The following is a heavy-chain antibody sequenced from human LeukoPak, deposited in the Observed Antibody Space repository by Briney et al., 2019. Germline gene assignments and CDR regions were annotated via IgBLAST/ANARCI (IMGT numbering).Heavy chain of an antibody. V-gene: IGHV3-33*01. D-gene: IGHD3-3*01. J-gene: IGHJ6*02. Sequence: PGRSLRLSCAASGFTFSSYGMHWVRQAPGKGLEWVAVIWYDGSNKYYADSVKGRFTISRDNPKNTLYLQMNSLRAEDTAVYYCARKYDFWSGYPSYYYYGMDVWGQGTTVTVSS. CDR3: ARKYDFWSGYPSYYYYGMDV. CDR2: IWYDGSNK. CDR1: GFTFSSYG.